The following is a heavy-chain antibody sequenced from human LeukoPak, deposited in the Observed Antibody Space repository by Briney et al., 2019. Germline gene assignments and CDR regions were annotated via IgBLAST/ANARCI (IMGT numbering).Heavy chain of an antibody. CDR1: GGSISSSSYY. Sequence: PSETLSLTCTVSGGSISSSSYYWGWIRQPPGKGLEWIGRIYYSGSTYYNPSLKSRVTISVDTSKNQFSLKLSSVTAADTAVYYCAAAGFDAFDIWGQGTMVTVSS. D-gene: IGHD6-13*01. CDR2: IYYSGST. V-gene: IGHV4-39*07. CDR3: AAAGFDAFDI. J-gene: IGHJ3*02.